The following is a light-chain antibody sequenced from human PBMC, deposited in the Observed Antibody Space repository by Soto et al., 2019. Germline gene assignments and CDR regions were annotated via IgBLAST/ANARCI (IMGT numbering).Light chain of an antibody. CDR1: RSNIGAGYD. V-gene: IGLV1-40*01. Sequence: QLVLTQPPSVSGAPGARVTISCSGSRSNIGAGYDVHWYQQLPGSAPKLLIYDTDKRPSGLPDRFSGSKSGTSASLAIAGLQAEDEADYHCQSYDSSLSGVLFGGGTKVTVL. CDR2: DTD. J-gene: IGLJ3*02. CDR3: QSYDSSLSGVL.